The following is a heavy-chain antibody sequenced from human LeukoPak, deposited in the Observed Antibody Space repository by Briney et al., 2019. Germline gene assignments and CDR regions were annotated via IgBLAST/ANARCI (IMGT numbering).Heavy chain of an antibody. D-gene: IGHD3-16*01. J-gene: IGHJ4*02. CDR2: ITPRDAST. CDR3: AREGGELGYFDY. V-gene: IGHV1-46*01. CDR1: GYMFTRHY. Sequence: ASVKVSCKATGYMFTRHYIHWVRQAPGQGLEWMGIITPRDASTNYAQKFQGRVTMTTDASTNTVYMEVRSLRSEDTAVYYCAREGGELGYFDYWGQGTLVTVSS.